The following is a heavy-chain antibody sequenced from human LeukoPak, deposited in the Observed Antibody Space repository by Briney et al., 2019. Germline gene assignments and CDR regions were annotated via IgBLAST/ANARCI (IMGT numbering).Heavy chain of an antibody. V-gene: IGHV4-38-2*02. CDR2: IYHNGST. CDR3: ARLGSRGSGSYYNPSLDY. J-gene: IGHJ4*02. CDR1: GYSITSGYY. Sequence: SETLSLTCSVSGYSITSGYYWGWIRQPPGKGLEWIGTIYHNGSTSYNPSLKSRVTISVDTSKNQFSLKLSSVTAADTAVYYCARLGSRGSGSYYNPSLDYWGQGTLVTVSS. D-gene: IGHD3-10*01.